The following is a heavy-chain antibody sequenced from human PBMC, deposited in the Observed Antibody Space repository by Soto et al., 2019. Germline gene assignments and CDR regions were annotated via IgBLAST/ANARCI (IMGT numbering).Heavy chain of an antibody. V-gene: IGHV5-51*01. J-gene: IGHJ4*02. CDR3: VVYSSSSGRHFDY. CDR1: GYXFSKYL. Sequence: EXLKISCKRSGYXFSKYLIVWVRHMPGKGLEWMGIIYPGYSDTRYSPSFQGQVTISADKSITTAYLQWRSLKASDTDIYYCVVYSSSSGRHFDYWGQGTLVTVSS. CDR2: IYPGYSDT. D-gene: IGHD6-6*01.